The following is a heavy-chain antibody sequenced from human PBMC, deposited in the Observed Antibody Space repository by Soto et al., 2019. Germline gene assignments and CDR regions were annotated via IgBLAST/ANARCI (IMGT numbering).Heavy chain of an antibody. CDR1: GFTFSSYG. CDR2: ISYDGSNK. J-gene: IGHJ4*02. Sequence: GGSLRLSCAASGFTFSSYGMHWVRQAPGKGLEWVAVISYDGSNKDYADSVKGRFTISRDNSKNTLYLQMNSLRAEDTAVYYCAKDDPPYYDFWSGYFTDYWGQGTLVTVSS. CDR3: AKDDPPYYDFWSGYFTDY. D-gene: IGHD3-3*01. V-gene: IGHV3-30*18.